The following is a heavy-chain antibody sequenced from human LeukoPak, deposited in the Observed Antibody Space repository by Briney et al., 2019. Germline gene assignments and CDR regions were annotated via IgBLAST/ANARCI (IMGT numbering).Heavy chain of an antibody. J-gene: IGHJ4*02. CDR3: ARAVHSYYFDY. Sequence: SQTLTLTCAISGDSFTSNIANWDWIRQSQSRGLEWLERTYYRSKWYNDYAVSVQSRITINPDTAKNQYSLQLNSVTPEDTAVYYCARAVHSYYFDYWGQGTLVTVCS. V-gene: IGHV6-1*01. CDR1: GDSFTSNIAN. CDR2: TYYRSKWYN.